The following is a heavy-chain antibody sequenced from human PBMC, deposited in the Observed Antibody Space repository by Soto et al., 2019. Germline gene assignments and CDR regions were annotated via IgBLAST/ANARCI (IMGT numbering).Heavy chain of an antibody. CDR3: ARVGIAAAGTPLRLYYGMDV. D-gene: IGHD6-13*01. Sequence: QVQLVQSGAEVKKPGASVKVSCKASGYTFTGYYMHWVRQAPGQGLEWMGWINPNSGGTNYAQKFQGWVTMTRDTSXXKXYXXLSRLRSDDTAVYYCARVGIAAAGTPLRLYYGMDVWGQGTTVTVSS. CDR2: INPNSGGT. CDR1: GYTFTGYY. J-gene: IGHJ6*02. V-gene: IGHV1-2*04.